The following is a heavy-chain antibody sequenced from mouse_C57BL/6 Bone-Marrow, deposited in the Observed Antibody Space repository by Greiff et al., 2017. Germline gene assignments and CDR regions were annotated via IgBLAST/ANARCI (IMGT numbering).Heavy chain of an antibody. D-gene: IGHD2-1*01. V-gene: IGHV1-22*01. CDR3: AIGYYGKYFDY. Sequence: VQLKESGPELVKPGASVKMSCKASGYTFTDYNMHWVKQSHGKSLEWIGYINPNNGGTSYNQKFKGNATLTVNKSSSTAYMELRSLTSEDSAVYYCAIGYYGKYFDYWGQGTTLTVSS. CDR1: GYTFTDYN. J-gene: IGHJ2*01. CDR2: INPNNGGT.